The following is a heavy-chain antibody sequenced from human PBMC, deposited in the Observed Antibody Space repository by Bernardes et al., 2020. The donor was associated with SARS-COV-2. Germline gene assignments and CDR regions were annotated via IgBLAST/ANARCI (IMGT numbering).Heavy chain of an antibody. CDR2: INHDGNT. CDR1: GDSLPAPSW. J-gene: IGHJ4*02. V-gene: IGHV4-4*02. CDR3: VRNGYYSLDY. D-gene: IGHD3-22*01. Sequence: SATLTLTCAVSGDSLPAPSWWIWVRQSPEKGLEWIGEINHDGNTNYSPSLHSRVTFLLDKSKNQFSLRLSSVTAADTAFYYCVRNGYYSLDYWGQGTLVTVSS.